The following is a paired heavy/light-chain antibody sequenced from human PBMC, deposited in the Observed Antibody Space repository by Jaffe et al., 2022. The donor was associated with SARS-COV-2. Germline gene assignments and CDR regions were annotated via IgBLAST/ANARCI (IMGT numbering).Heavy chain of an antibody. V-gene: IGHV3-30*03. CDR3: AATYYYDSSGYDPPDDAFDI. Sequence: QVQLVESGGGVVQPGRSLRLSCAASGFTFSSYGMHWVRQAPGKGLEWVAVISYDGSNKYYADSVKGRFTISRDNSKNTLYLQMNSLRAEDTAVYYCAATYYYDSSGYDPPDDAFDIWGQGTMVTVSS. CDR2: ISYDGSNK. CDR1: GFTFSSYG. J-gene: IGHJ3*02. D-gene: IGHD3-22*01.
Light chain of an antibody. CDR3: QVWDSSTYV. V-gene: IGLV3-9*01. J-gene: IGLJ1*01. CDR1: NIGSKN. CDR2: RDS. Sequence: SYELTQPLSVSVALGQTARITCGGNNIGSKNVHWYQQKPGQAPVLVIYRDSNRPSGIPERFSGSNSGNTATLTISRAQAGDEADYYCQVWDSSTYVFGTGTKVTVL.